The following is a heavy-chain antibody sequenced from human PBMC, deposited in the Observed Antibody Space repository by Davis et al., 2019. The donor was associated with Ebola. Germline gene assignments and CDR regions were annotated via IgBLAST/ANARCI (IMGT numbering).Heavy chain of an antibody. V-gene: IGHV1-69*04. CDR2: IIPILGIA. J-gene: IGHJ3*02. CDR1: GYTFTSYD. CDR3: ARLNFDWLFWAFDI. D-gene: IGHD3-9*01. Sequence: AASVKVSCKASGYTFTSYDINWVRQATGQGLEWMGRIIPILGIANYAQKFQGRVTITADKSTSTAYMELSSLRSEDTAVYYCARLNFDWLFWAFDIWGQGTMVTVSS.